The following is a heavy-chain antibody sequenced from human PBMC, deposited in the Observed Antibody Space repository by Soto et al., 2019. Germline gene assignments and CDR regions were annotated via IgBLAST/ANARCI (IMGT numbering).Heavy chain of an antibody. Sequence: VKGSCKSSVFTFSRQDVWLVRQAPGQGLECMGGIIPIFGTPHYAEKFQDRVTITADESTSTAYMELSSLTSEDTAVYYCATNEGRDGSSFEYWGQGTLVTVSS. CDR3: ATNEGRDGSSFEY. J-gene: IGHJ4*02. D-gene: IGHD2-15*01. V-gene: IGHV1-69*13. CDR2: IIPIFGTP. CDR1: VFTFSRQD.